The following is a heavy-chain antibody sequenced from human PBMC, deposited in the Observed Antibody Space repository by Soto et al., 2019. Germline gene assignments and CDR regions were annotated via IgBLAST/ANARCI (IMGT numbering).Heavy chain of an antibody. CDR3: ARDYGVSPDNYFDH. Sequence: EVQLVESGGGLVQPGGSLRLSCAASGFTVSTYFMTWVRQAPGKGLEWVSVIYTDGSTLYAPSVKGRFTISSDNSNHTLEIHVNSVRSEDATAYYCARDYGVSPDNYFDHWGQGTLVTVSS. V-gene: IGHV3-66*01. CDR2: IYTDGST. D-gene: IGHD4-17*01. J-gene: IGHJ5*02. CDR1: GFTVSTYF.